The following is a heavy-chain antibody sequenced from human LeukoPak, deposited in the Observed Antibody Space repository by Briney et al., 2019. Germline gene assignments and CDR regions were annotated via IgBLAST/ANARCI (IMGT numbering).Heavy chain of an antibody. CDR2: IYTGGST. J-gene: IGHJ4*02. Sequence: GGSLRLPCAGSGFTVTSNYMSWVRQAPGKGLEWVSVIYTGGSTYYADSVKGRFTISRDNSKNTVYLQMNSLRAEDTAVYYCAKSPGYSSSFDYWGQGTLVSVSS. CDR1: GFTVTSNY. D-gene: IGHD6-13*01. CDR3: AKSPGYSSSFDY. V-gene: IGHV3-66*01.